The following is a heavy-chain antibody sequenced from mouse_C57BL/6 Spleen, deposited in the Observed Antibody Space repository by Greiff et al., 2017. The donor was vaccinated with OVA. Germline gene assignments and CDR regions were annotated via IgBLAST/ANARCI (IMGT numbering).Heavy chain of an antibody. CDR1: GYSITSGYY. J-gene: IGHJ2*01. V-gene: IGHV3-6*01. D-gene: IGHD1-1*01. CDR2: ISYDGSN. CDR3: ARGNYGSDYFDY. Sequence: ESGPGLVKPSQSLSLTCSVTGYSITSGYYWNWIRQFPGNKLEWMGYISYDGSNNYNPSLKNRISITRDTSKNQFFLKLNSVTTEDTATYYCARGNYGSDYFDYWGQGTTLTVSS.